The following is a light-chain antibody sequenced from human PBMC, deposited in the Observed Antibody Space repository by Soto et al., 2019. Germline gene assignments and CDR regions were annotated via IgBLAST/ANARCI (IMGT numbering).Light chain of an antibody. J-gene: IGKJ4*01. V-gene: IGKV1-39*01. Sequence: DIQMTQSPSTLSASVGDRVTITCRASQTINNYLNWYQQKPGKAPKCLIYGASSLQSGVSSRFSGRGSGTDYTLTISSLQPEDFSTYFCQQSYDSPPTFGGGTKVEIK. CDR1: QTINNY. CDR3: QQSYDSPPT. CDR2: GAS.